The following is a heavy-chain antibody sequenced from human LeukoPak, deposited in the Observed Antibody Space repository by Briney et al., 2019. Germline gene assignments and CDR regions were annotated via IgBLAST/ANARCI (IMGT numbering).Heavy chain of an antibody. J-gene: IGHJ4*02. CDR1: GYSFSNYW. CDR2: IFPADSDT. CDR3: ARPPGVGATSFDY. Sequence: GESLKISCKGSGYSFSNYWIAWVRRMPGKGLEWMWIIFPADSDTRYSPSLQGQVTISVDKSINTAYLQWSSLKASDSAMYYCARPPGVGATSFDYWGQGTLVTVSS. D-gene: IGHD1-26*01. V-gene: IGHV5-51*01.